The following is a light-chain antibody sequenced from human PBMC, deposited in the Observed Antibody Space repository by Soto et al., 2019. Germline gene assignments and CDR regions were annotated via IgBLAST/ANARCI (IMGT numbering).Light chain of an antibody. V-gene: IGKV1-5*01. J-gene: IGKJ5*01. CDR3: QHYTLYSGP. CDR1: QDIVTY. Sequence: DIQMTQYPSTVSPSVGDSVTISCRASQDIVTYLAWYQQKPGKAPKLLIFGASTLQSGVPARFRGSGSGSEFSLTISSLQPEDVAVYFCQHYTLYSGPFGQGTRVE. CDR2: GAS.